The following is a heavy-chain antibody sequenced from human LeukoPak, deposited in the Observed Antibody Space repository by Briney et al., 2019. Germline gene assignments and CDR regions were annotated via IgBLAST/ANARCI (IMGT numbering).Heavy chain of an antibody. J-gene: IGHJ4*02. V-gene: IGHV3-23*01. CDR2: LTFSGVGT. CDR3: SKGDNSIDY. Sequence: PGGSLRLSCAASGFTFSSYGMSWVRQAPGKGLEWVASLTFSGVGTYYADSVKGRFTISRDNSNNTLYLQMNSLRAADTAMYYCSKGDNSIDYWGQGTLVTVSS. D-gene: IGHD1-1*01. CDR1: GFTFSSYG.